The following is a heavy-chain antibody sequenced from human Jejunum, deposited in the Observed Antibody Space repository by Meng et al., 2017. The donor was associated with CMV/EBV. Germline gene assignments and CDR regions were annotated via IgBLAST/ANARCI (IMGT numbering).Heavy chain of an antibody. CDR2: ISPYNDNT. J-gene: IGHJ4*02. D-gene: IGHD1-26*01. Sequence: SGYTFTHFGINWVRQDPGQGLEWMGWISPYNDNTHYAQKFQGRVTMTTDTYTNTAYMELRSLKSDDTAVYYCARDASVLYSGSYADFWGQGSPVTVSS. CDR1: GYTFTHFG. V-gene: IGHV1-18*01. CDR3: ARDASVLYSGSYADF.